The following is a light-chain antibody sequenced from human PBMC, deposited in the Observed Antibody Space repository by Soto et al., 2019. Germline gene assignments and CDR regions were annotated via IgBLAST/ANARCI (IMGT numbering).Light chain of an antibody. Sequence: QSALTQPASVSASPGQSITISCTGTNSDIGFYTSVSWYQQHPGQAPQLILYEVNDRPSGVSNRFSGSTTGNTASLTISGLQAEDEAHYYCSSSTTSSTVIFGGGTQLTVL. J-gene: IGLJ2*01. CDR1: NSDIGFYTS. CDR2: EVN. CDR3: SSSTTSSTVI. V-gene: IGLV2-14*01.